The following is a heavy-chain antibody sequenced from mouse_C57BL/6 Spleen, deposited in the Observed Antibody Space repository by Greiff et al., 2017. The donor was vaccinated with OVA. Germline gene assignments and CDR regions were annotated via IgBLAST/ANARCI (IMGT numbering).Heavy chain of an antibody. Sequence: EVQRVESGEGLVKPGGSLKLSCAASGFTISSYALSWVRQTPEKRLEWVAYISSGGEYIYYAAPVTGRFTISRDNTRDTLYLQMGSLKSEDTAMYYCTREGLTVPYYFGYRGQGTTLTVSA. CDR2: ISSGGEYI. D-gene: IGHD4-1*01. J-gene: IGHJ2*01. CDR3: TREGLTVPYYFGY. V-gene: IGHV5-9-1*02. CDR1: GFTISSYA.